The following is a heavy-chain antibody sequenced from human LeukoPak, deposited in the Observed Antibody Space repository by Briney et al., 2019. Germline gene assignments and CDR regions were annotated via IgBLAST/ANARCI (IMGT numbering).Heavy chain of an antibody. CDR3: ARARTNWNHPYAGDYYYMDV. J-gene: IGHJ6*03. CDR1: GFPVSSNY. Sequence: GGSLSLSCAASGFPVSSNYMSWVRQAPGKGLEWVSVIYSGGSTYYADSVKGQFTISRDNSKNTLYLQMNSLRAEDTAVYYCARARTNWNHPYAGDYYYMDVWGKGTTVTVSS. V-gene: IGHV3-53*01. D-gene: IGHD1-1*01. CDR2: IYSGGST.